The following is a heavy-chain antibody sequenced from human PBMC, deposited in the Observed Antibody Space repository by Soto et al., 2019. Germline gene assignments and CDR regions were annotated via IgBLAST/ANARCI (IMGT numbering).Heavy chain of an antibody. D-gene: IGHD3-22*01. V-gene: IGHV4-34*01. Sequence: SETLSLTCAVYGGSFSGYYWSWIRQPPGKGLEWIGEINHSGSTNYNPSLKSRVTISVDTSKNQFSLKLSSVTAADTAVYYCARGRTGDSSGYARTYFDYWGQGTLVTVSS. CDR3: ARGRTGDSSGYARTYFDY. CDR1: GGSFSGYY. CDR2: INHSGST. J-gene: IGHJ4*02.